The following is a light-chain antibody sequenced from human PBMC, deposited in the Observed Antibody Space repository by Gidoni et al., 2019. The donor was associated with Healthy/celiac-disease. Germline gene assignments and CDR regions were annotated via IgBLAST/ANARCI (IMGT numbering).Light chain of an antibody. CDR3: MQALQTPLFT. V-gene: IGKV2-28*01. J-gene: IGKJ3*01. CDR1: QSLLHSNGYNY. CDR2: LGS. Sequence: DIVMTQSPLSLPVTPGEPASISCGSSQSLLHSNGYNYLDWYLQKTGQSPQLLIYLGSNRASGVPDRFSGSGSGTDFTLKISRVEAEDVGVYYCMQALQTPLFTFXPXTKVDIK.